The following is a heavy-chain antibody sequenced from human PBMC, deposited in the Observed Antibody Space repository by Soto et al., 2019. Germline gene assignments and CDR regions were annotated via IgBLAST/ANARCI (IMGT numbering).Heavy chain of an antibody. CDR1: GFTFSSYG. V-gene: IGHV3-30*18. CDR2: ISYDGSNK. J-gene: IGHJ4*02. CDR3: AKEDLSSSWPFDY. Sequence: VQLVESGGGVVQPGRSLRLSCAASGFTFSSYGMHWVRQAPGKGLEWVAVISYDGSNKYYADSVKGRFTISRDNSKNTLYLQMNSLRAEDTAVYYCAKEDLSSSWPFDYWGQGTLVTVSS. D-gene: IGHD6-13*01.